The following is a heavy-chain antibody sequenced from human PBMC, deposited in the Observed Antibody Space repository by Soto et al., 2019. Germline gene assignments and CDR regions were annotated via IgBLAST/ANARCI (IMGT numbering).Heavy chain of an antibody. Sequence: SETLSLTCTVSGGSISSYYWSWIRQPPGKGLEWIGYFCYSVSTNYNPSLKSRVTISVDTSKNQFSLKLTSVTAADTAVYYCARGNRWFDPWGPGTLVTGSS. CDR1: GGSISSYY. V-gene: IGHV4-59*13. CDR3: ARGNRWFDP. CDR2: FCYSVST. J-gene: IGHJ5*02.